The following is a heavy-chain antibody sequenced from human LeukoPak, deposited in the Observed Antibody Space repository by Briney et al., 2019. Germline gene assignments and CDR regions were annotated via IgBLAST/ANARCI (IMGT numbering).Heavy chain of an antibody. CDR1: GFTFSNAW. CDR2: IKSKTDGGTT. D-gene: IGHD6-13*01. CDR3: ARGKKSSSWYYYYYGMDV. J-gene: IGHJ6*02. V-gene: IGHV3-15*01. Sequence: GSLRLSCAASGFTFSNAWMSWVRQAPGKGLEWVGRIKSKTDGGTTDYAAPVKGRFTISRENAKNSLYLQMNSLRAGDTAVYYCARGKKSSSWYYYYYGMDVWGQGTTVTVSS.